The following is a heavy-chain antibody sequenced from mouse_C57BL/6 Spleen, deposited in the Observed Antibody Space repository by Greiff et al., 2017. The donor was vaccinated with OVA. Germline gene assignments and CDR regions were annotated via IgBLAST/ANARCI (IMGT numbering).Heavy chain of an antibody. CDR3: ARFYGNSFDY. Sequence: EVKLEESGPGLVKPSQSLSLTCSVTGYSITSGYYWNWIRQFPGNKREWMGYISYDGSNNYNPSLKNRISITRDTSKNQFFLKLNSVTTEDTATYYCARFYGNSFDYWGQGTTLTVSS. J-gene: IGHJ2*01. D-gene: IGHD2-1*01. CDR1: GYSITSGYY. CDR2: ISYDGSN. V-gene: IGHV3-6*01.